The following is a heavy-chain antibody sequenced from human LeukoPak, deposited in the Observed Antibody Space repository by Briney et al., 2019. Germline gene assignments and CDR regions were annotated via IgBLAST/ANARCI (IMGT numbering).Heavy chain of an antibody. Sequence: GASVKVSCKASGYTFTSYGISWVRQAPGQGLEWMGWISAYNGNTNYAQKLQGRVTMTTDTSTSTAYMELRSLRSDDTAVYYCAREDCSGGSCYPGAYWGQGTLATVSS. V-gene: IGHV1-18*01. D-gene: IGHD2-15*01. CDR2: ISAYNGNT. J-gene: IGHJ4*02. CDR3: AREDCSGGSCYPGAY. CDR1: GYTFTSYG.